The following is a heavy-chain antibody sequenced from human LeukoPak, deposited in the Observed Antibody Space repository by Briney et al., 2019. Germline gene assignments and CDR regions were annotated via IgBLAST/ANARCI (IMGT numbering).Heavy chain of an antibody. CDR3: ARDLVRLEPRIGRWFDP. CDR1: GDSVSSNSAA. CDR2: TYYRSKWYN. D-gene: IGHD1-1*01. V-gene: IGHV6-1*01. Sequence: SQTLSLTCAISGDSVSSNSAAWNWLRQSPSRGLEWLGRTYYRSKWYNDYAVSVKSRITINPDTSKNQFSLQLNSVTPEDTAVYYCARDLVRLEPRIGRWFDPWGQGTLVTVSS. J-gene: IGHJ5*02.